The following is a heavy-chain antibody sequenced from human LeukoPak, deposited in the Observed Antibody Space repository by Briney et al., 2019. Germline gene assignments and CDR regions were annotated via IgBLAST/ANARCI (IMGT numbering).Heavy chain of an antibody. CDR2: IGSSSRSI. J-gene: IGHJ6*02. D-gene: IGHD3-10*01. CDR3: ARDPVRGMDV. CDR1: GFTFSRSN. Sequence: GGSLRLSCAASGFTFSRSNMNWVRQAPGKGLEWVSYIGSSSRSIYYADSVKGRFTISRDDAKNSLYLQMNSLRDEDTAVYYCARDPVRGMDVWGQGTTATVSS. V-gene: IGHV3-48*02.